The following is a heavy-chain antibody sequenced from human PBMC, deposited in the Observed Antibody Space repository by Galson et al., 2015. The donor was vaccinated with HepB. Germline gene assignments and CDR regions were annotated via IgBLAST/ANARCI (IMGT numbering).Heavy chain of an antibody. D-gene: IGHD3-22*01. CDR2: ISYDGSNK. CDR3: ARDYYDSSGYYWDDAFDI. V-gene: IGHV3-30*03. Sequence: SLRLSCAASGFTFSSYGMHWVRQAPGKGLEWVAVISYDGSNKYYADSVKGRFTISRDNSKSTLYLQMNSLRAEDTAVYYCARDYYDSSGYYWDDAFDIWGQGTMVTVSS. J-gene: IGHJ3*02. CDR1: GFTFSSYG.